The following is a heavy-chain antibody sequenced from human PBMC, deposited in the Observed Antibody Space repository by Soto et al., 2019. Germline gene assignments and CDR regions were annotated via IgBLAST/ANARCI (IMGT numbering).Heavy chain of an antibody. CDR2: TSYSGTT. CDR1: GGSVSGGIYY. D-gene: IGHD4-17*01. J-gene: IGHJ4*02. CDR3: ASMGTPVTGLYYFDH. V-gene: IGHV4-30-4*01. Sequence: QVQLQESGPGLVKPSQTLSLTCTVSGGSVSGGIYYWSWIRQPPGKGLECIGFTSYSGTTYYNTSLWSRVSMSVDTSKNQFSLHVNSVTAADTAVYYCASMGTPVTGLYYFDHLGQGTLVTVSS.